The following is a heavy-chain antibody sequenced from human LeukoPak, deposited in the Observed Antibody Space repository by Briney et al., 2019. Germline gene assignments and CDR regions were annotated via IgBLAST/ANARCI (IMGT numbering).Heavy chain of an antibody. Sequence: PSETLSLTCTVSGGSISSYYWSWIRQPPGKGLEWIGYIYYSGSTNYNPSLKSRVTISVDTFKNQFSLKLSSVTAADTAVYYCARLRGYPWGFDYWGQGTLVTVSS. D-gene: IGHD3-10*01. V-gene: IGHV4-59*01. CDR2: IYYSGST. CDR1: GGSISSYY. J-gene: IGHJ4*02. CDR3: ARLRGYPWGFDY.